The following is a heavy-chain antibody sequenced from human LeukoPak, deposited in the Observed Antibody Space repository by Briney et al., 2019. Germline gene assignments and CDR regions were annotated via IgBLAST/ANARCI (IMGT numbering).Heavy chain of an antibody. D-gene: IGHD2/OR15-2a*01. CDR1: GFTFITYA. Sequence: GSLRLSCAASGFTFITYAMSWVRQAPGKGLEWVSGISVSSHRTYYADSVKGRFTTSRDNCKNTLYLQMNSLRAEDTVVYYCAKGLYARDYWGQGTLVTVSS. CDR2: ISVSSHRT. CDR3: AKGLYARDY. J-gene: IGHJ4*02. V-gene: IGHV3-23*01.